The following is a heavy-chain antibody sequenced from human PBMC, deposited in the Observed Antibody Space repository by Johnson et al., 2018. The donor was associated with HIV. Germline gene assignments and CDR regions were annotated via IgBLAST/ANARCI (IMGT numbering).Heavy chain of an antibody. Sequence: VQLVESGGGVVRPGGSLRLSCAASGFTFDDYGMSWVRQAPGKGLEWVSGINWNGGNTYYADPVKGRFTISRGNSKNTLYLQMNSLRAEDTAVYYCARDPIGGAFDIWGQGTMVIVSS. J-gene: IGHJ3*02. CDR1: GFTFDDYG. CDR3: ARDPIGGAFDI. V-gene: IGHV3-20*04. D-gene: IGHD3-16*01. CDR2: INWNGGNT.